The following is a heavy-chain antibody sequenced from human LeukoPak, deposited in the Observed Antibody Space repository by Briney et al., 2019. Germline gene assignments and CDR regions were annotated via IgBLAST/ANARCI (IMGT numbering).Heavy chain of an antibody. J-gene: IGHJ4*02. Sequence: PSETLSLTCAVYGGSFSGYYWSWIRQPPGKGLEWIGEINHSGSTNYNPTIKSRVTISVDTSKNQFSLKLSSVTAADTAVYYCARRFTYYYGSGSYYRGYFDYWGQGTLVTVSS. CDR2: INHSGST. CDR1: GGSFSGYY. V-gene: IGHV4-34*01. D-gene: IGHD3-10*01. CDR3: ARRFTYYYGSGSYYRGYFDY.